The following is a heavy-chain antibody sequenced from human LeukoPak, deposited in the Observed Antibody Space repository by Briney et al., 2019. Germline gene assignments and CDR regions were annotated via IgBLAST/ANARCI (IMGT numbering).Heavy chain of an antibody. CDR2: VSYGGST. CDR1: GSSMMNNNYF. V-gene: IGHV4-39*01. CDR3: ARSPPRGDYSGSASHYNR. Sequence: SETLSLTCTVSGSSMMNNNYFWGWIRQSPGKGLDWIGSVSYGGSTNYNPSLKSRITISLDAAKKQLSLRLRSVTAADTAVYYCARSPPRGDYSGSASHYNRWGPGTLVTVSS. D-gene: IGHD3-10*01. J-gene: IGHJ4*02.